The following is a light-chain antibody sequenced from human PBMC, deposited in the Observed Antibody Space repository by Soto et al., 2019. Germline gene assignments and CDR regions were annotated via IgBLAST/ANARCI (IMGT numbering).Light chain of an antibody. CDR3: QQYGSSPIT. Sequence: EIAMTQYNAPLSASTGESATLSRSASQRISSNKLAWYQQKPGQAPRLLMFGATNRATGIPDRFSGSGSGTEFTLTISSLQSEDFAVYYCQQYGSSPITFGQGTRLEIK. J-gene: IGKJ5*01. CDR1: QRISSNK. CDR2: GAT. V-gene: IGKV3-20*01.